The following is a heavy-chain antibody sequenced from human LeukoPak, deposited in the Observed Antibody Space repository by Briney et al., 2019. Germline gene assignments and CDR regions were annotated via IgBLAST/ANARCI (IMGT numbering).Heavy chain of an antibody. J-gene: IGHJ4*02. CDR2: ISGYSGNT. D-gene: IGHD3-10*01. Sequence: ASVKVSCKASGYSFTINGISWVRQAPGQGGEGMGWISGYSGNTNYAQKFQDRVIMTTDTSTDTAYMELRSLRFDYTAVYYCARDYGSGSYRYDYWGQGTLVTVSS. CDR3: ARDYGSGSYRYDY. CDR1: GYSFTING. V-gene: IGHV1-18*04.